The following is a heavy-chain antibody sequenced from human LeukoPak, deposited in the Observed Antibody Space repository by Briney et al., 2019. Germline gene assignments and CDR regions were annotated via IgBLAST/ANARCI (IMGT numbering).Heavy chain of an antibody. V-gene: IGHV3-30*04. J-gene: IGHJ4*02. D-gene: IGHD3-22*01. CDR3: ARALPVDSSGLVVDY. Sequence: PGGSLRLSCAASGFTFSSYAMHWVRQAPGKGLEWVAVISYDGSNKYYADSVKGRFTISRDNSKNTLYPQMNSLRAEDTAVYYCARALPVDSSGLVVDYWGQGTLVTVSS. CDR1: GFTFSSYA. CDR2: ISYDGSNK.